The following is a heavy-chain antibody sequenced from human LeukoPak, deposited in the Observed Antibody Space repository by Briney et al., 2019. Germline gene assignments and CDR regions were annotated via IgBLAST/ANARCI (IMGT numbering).Heavy chain of an antibody. CDR1: GGSIRNSHYF. CDR3: ARPVYGSGFRFDP. J-gene: IGHJ5*02. CDR2: IYYSGST. Sequence: SETLSLTCTVSGGSIRNSHYFWGWVRQPPGKGLEWIGSIYYSGSTYYNPSLKSRVTISIDTSNNQFSLRLSSVTAADTAVYYCARPVYGSGFRFDPWGQGTLVTVSS. V-gene: IGHV4-39*01. D-gene: IGHD3-10*01.